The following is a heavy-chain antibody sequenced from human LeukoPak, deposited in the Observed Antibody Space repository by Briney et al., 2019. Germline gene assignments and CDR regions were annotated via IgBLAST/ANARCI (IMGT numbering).Heavy chain of an antibody. CDR2: IYYSGST. J-gene: IGHJ4*02. Sequence: SETLSLTCAVSGGSISNYYWSWIRQPPGKGLEWIGYIYYSGSTNYNPSLKSRVTISVDTSKNQSSLKLSSVTAADTAVYYCARYYDFWSGYSFDYWGQGTLVTVSS. D-gene: IGHD3-3*01. V-gene: IGHV4-59*01. CDR3: ARYYDFWSGYSFDY. CDR1: GGSISNYY.